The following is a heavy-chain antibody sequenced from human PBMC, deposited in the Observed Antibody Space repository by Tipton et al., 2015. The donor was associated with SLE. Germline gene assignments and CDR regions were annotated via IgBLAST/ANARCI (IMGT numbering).Heavy chain of an antibody. V-gene: IGHV4-59*08. CDR1: RGSIRSDY. J-gene: IGHJ4*02. Sequence: TLSLTCTVSRGSIRSDYWNWIRQPPGKGLEWIGYINYSGSTNYNPSLKSRVTISVDTSKNQFSLKLSSVTAADTAVYYCARLEGDGYKWYFDYWGQGTLVTVST. CDR2: INYSGST. D-gene: IGHD5-24*01. CDR3: ARLEGDGYKWYFDY.